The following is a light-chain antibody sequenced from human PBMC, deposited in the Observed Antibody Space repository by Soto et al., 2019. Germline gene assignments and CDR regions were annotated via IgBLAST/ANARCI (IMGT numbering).Light chain of an antibody. CDR1: SSNIGAGYD. CDR3: QSYNSSLSVYV. V-gene: IGLV1-40*01. Sequence: QSVLTQPPSVSGAPGQRVTISCTGSSSNIGAGYDVHWYQQLPGTAPRLLIYGNNNRPSGVPDRFSGSKSGTSASLAIIGLQAEDEADYYCQSYNSSLSVYVSGTGTKLTVL. CDR2: GNN. J-gene: IGLJ1*01.